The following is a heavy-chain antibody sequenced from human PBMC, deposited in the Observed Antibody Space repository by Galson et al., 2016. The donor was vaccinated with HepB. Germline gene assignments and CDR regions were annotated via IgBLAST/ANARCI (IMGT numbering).Heavy chain of an antibody. CDR1: GGAFSNYA. J-gene: IGHJ4*02. CDR2: IILISGTP. V-gene: IGHV1-69*06. CDR3: ARNAMYCSSTSCSTYYFDY. D-gene: IGHD2-2*01. Sequence: SVKVSCKASGGAFSNYAISWVRQAPGPGLEWVGGIILISGTPKYAQKFQGRVTISADKSTSTAYMELSSLRSEDTAVYYCARNAMYCSSTSCSTYYFDYWGQETLVTVSS.